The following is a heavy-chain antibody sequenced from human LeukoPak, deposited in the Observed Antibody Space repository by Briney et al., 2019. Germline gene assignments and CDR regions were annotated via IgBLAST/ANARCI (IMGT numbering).Heavy chain of an antibody. Sequence: SETLSLTCGVSGGAFNGYYWSWIRQAPGKGLEWIGEMIHSGSSNYNPSLRSRVTISGDTSKNQFSLKLISLTAADTAVYYCARGLNYYYGSGSYYNARKYYYYYMDVWGKGTTVTVSS. V-gene: IGHV4-34*01. J-gene: IGHJ6*03. CDR1: GGAFNGYY. CDR3: ARGLNYYYGSGSYYNARKYYYYYMDV. CDR2: MIHSGSS. D-gene: IGHD3-10*01.